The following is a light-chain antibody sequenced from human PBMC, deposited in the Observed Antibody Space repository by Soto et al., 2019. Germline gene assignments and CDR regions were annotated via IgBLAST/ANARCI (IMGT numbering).Light chain of an antibody. J-gene: IGKJ1*01. CDR3: QTYNRFST. CDR2: DAS. Sequence: IQLTQSPSSLSASVGDRVTITCRASQDSTKYLAWYQQKPGKAPNLLIYDASTLHSGVQSRFSGSGSGTDFTLTVSGLQTDDFATYYCQTYNRFSTLGQGNTV. V-gene: IGKV1-9*01. CDR1: QDSTKY.